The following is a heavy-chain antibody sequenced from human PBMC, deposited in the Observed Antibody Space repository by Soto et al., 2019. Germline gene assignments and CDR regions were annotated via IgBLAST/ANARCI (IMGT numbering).Heavy chain of an antibody. CDR3: AKDSISYNGIYDAFDV. J-gene: IGHJ3*01. Sequence: VQLLESGGGLVQPGGSLRLSCEASGFTFSNYAMAWVRQTPGEGPEWVSTIGGGDDIFYAESVQGRFIISRDDSRSTMYLQMDNLRVEDTATYFCAKDSISYNGIYDAFDVWGQGTVVTVSS. CDR2: IGGGDDI. CDR1: GFTFSNYA. D-gene: IGHD3-3*02. V-gene: IGHV3-23*01.